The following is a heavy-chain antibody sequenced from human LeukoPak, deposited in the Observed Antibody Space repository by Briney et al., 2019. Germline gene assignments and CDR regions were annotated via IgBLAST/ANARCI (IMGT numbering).Heavy chain of an antibody. CDR2: ISGSGGST. J-gene: IGHJ4*02. D-gene: IGHD3-16*02. CDR3: AKGAITFGGVIVQYFDY. V-gene: IGHV3-23*01. Sequence: GGSLRLSCAASGFTFSSYSMNWVRQAPGKGLEWVSAISGSGGSTYYADSVKGRFTISRDNSKNTLYLQMNSLRAEDTAVYYCAKGAITFGGVIVQYFDYWGQGTLVTVSS. CDR1: GFTFSSYS.